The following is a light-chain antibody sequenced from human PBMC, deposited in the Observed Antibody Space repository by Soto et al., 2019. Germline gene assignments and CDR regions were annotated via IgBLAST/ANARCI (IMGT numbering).Light chain of an antibody. J-gene: IGKJ2*01. V-gene: IGKV3-15*01. CDR3: QQYNNWPLYT. CDR1: QSVSSN. Sequence: EIVMTQSPATLSVSPGERATLSCRASQSVSSNLAWYQQKPGQAPRLLIYGASTRATGIPARFSGSGSGTEITLTNRSLQSEDFAVYYCQQYNNWPLYTFGQGIKLEIK. CDR2: GAS.